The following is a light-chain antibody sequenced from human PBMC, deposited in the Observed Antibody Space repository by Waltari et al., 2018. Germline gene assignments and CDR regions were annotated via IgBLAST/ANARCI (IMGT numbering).Light chain of an antibody. CDR1: ELPKQY. J-gene: IGLJ3*02. V-gene: IGLV3-25*03. Sequence: SYELTQPPSVSVSPGQTATITCSGDELPKQYPYWYHQRPRQAPVLVIYKDTERPSGIPERISGSSSGTTVTLTISGVQAEDEADYYCHSTHSNYWVFGGGTKLTVL. CDR3: HSTHSNYWV. CDR2: KDT.